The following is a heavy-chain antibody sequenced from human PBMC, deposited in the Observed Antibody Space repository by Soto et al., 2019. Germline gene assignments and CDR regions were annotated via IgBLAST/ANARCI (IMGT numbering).Heavy chain of an antibody. CDR2: ISAYNYNT. CDR1: GYTFTSYG. D-gene: IGHD1-26*01. CDR3: AKVVGALGNWFDP. V-gene: IGHV1-18*01. Sequence: QVQLVQSGAEVKKPGASVKVSCKASGYTFTSYGLSWVRQAPGQGLEWMGRISAYNYNTNYAEKLQGRVTMTTDTSRSTAYMELSILRTDDTAVYYGAKVVGALGNWFDPWGQGTLVTVSS. J-gene: IGHJ5*02.